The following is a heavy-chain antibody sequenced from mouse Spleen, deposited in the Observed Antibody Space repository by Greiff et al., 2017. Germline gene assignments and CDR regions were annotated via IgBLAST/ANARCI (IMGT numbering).Heavy chain of an antibody. CDR1: GYTFTSYG. J-gene: IGHJ4*01. CDR3: ARWGNYDGYFDY. D-gene: IGHD2-3*01. V-gene: IGHV1-81*01. Sequence: QVQLQQSGAELARPGASVKLSCKASGYTFTSYGISWVKQRTGQGLEWIGEIYPRSGNTYYNEKFKGKATLTADKSSSTAYMELRSLTSEDSAVYFCARWGNYDGYFDYWGQGTSVTVSS. CDR2: IYPRSGNT.